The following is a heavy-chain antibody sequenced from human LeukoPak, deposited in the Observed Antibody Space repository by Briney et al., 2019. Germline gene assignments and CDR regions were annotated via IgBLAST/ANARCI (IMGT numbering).Heavy chain of an antibody. CDR1: GGSISSSSYY. CDR2: IYYSGST. CDR3: ARSPGAAGPLGY. V-gene: IGHV4-39*01. Sequence: PSETLSLTCTVSGGSISSSSYYWGWIRQPPGKGLEWIGSIYYSGSTYYNPSLKSRVTISVDTPKNQFSLKLSSVTAADTAVYYCARSPGAAGPLGYWGQGTLVTVSS. D-gene: IGHD6-13*01. J-gene: IGHJ4*02.